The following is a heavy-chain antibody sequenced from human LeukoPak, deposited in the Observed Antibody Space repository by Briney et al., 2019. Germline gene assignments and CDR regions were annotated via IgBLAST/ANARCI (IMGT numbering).Heavy chain of an antibody. V-gene: IGHV4-34*01. CDR3: ARGHTNQKRMTTVVLIDY. Sequence: SEILSLTCAVYGGSFSGYYWSWIRQPPGKGLEWIGEINHSGSTNYNPSLKSRVTISVDTSKNQFSLKLSSVTAADTAVYYCARGHTNQKRMTTVVLIDYWGQGTLVTVSS. CDR2: INHSGST. D-gene: IGHD4-23*01. J-gene: IGHJ4*02. CDR1: GGSFSGYY.